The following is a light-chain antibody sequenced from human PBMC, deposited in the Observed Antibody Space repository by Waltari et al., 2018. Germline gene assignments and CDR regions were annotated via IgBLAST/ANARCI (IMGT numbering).Light chain of an antibody. V-gene: IGLV2-14*01. CDR2: GVS. CDR3: SSQTTTYTWV. CDR1: SSDFGSYKS. J-gene: IGLJ3*02. Sequence: SAPTRPPSVSGSPGQAVTISCTGTSSDFGSYKSVSWYQQYPGKAPKLVIYGVSNRPSGVSHRFSGSKSGNTASLTISGLQAEDEADYYCSSQTTTYTWVFGGGTRLTVL.